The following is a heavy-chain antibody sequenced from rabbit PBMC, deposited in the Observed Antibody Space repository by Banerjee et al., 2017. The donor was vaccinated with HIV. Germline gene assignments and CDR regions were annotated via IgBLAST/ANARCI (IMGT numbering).Heavy chain of an antibody. Sequence: QSLEESGGDLVKPGASLTLTCTASGFSFSFSSYMCWVRQAPGKGLEWIACIEVGSSDFTYFATWAKGRFTISKTSSTTVTLQVTRLTAADTATYFCARDTSSSFSSYGMDLWGPGTLVTVS. V-gene: IGHV1S40*01. J-gene: IGHJ6*01. D-gene: IGHD1-1*01. CDR3: ARDTSSSFSSYGMDL. CDR2: IEVGSSDFT. CDR1: GFSFSFSSY.